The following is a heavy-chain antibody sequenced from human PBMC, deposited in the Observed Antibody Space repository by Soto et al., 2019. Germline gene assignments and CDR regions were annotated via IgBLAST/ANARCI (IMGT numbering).Heavy chain of an antibody. CDR1: GFTFSDYY. D-gene: IGHD2-2*01. CDR3: AREWIVVPPGGSSGDY. J-gene: IGHJ4*02. CDR2: ITSSGSTI. V-gene: IGHV3-11*01. Sequence: GGSLRLSCAASGFTFSDYYMSWIRQAPGKGLEWVSYITSSGSTIYYAESVKGRFTISRDNAKNSVYLQMDSLRAEDTAVYYCAREWIVVPPGGSSGDYWGQGTLVTVSS.